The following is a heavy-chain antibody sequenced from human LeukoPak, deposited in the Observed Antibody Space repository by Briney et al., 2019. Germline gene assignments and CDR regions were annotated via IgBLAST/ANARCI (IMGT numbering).Heavy chain of an antibody. D-gene: IGHD1/OR15-1a*01. J-gene: IGHJ3*02. CDR1: GSSFSSYS. CDR2: ISVSGIYI. V-gene: IGHV3-21*01. CDR3: ARENTEDAFDI. Sequence: GGSLRLSCAAPGSSFSSYSMNWVRQAPGRGLEWVSSISVSGIYIYYAGSVKGRFTISRDNAKTTLYLEMNSLRVEDTAVYYCARENTEDAFDIWGQGTMVTVSS.